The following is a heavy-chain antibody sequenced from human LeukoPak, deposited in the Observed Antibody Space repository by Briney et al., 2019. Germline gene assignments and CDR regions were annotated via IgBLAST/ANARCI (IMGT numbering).Heavy chain of an antibody. D-gene: IGHD3-10*01. CDR2: TGSITDGIT. V-gene: IGHV3-48*04. Sequence: PGGSLRLSCAASGFTFSRYSMNWVRQAPGKGLEWVSYTGSITDGITHYAESVKGRFTISRDNAKNSLYLQMNSLRAEDTAVYYCAIPPLSGTGSSRPLAGVDAWGQGTTVTVSS. CDR3: AIPPLSGTGSSRPLAGVDA. CDR1: GFTFSRYS. J-gene: IGHJ6*02.